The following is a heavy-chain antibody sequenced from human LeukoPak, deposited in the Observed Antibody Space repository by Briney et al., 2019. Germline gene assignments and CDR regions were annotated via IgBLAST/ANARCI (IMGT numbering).Heavy chain of an antibody. J-gene: IGHJ3*02. Sequence: GASLRLSCAASGYTFTSYNMHWVRQAPGQGLEWVSYISSSSSTIYYADSVKGRFTISRDKAKNSLYLQMNSLRAEDTAVYYCAREGPSDAFDIWGQGTMVTVSS. CDR3: AREGPSDAFDI. V-gene: IGHV3-48*01. CDR1: GYTFTSYN. CDR2: ISSSSSTI.